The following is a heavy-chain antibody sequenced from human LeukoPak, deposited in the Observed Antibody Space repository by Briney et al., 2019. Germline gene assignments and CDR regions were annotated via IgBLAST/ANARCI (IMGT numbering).Heavy chain of an antibody. CDR1: GFTFSSYA. Sequence: GGSLRLSCAASGFTFSSYAMNWFRQAPGKGLEWVSGISGSGSNTYYADSVMGRFTISRDNSKNTLYLQMNSLRAEDTAVYYCAKDVLSGTYYYFDQWGQGTLVTVSS. D-gene: IGHD1-26*01. CDR2: ISGSGSNT. V-gene: IGHV3-23*01. CDR3: AKDVLSGTYYYFDQ. J-gene: IGHJ4*02.